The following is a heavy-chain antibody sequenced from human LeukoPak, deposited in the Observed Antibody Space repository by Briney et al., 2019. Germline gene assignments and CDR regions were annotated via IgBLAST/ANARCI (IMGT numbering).Heavy chain of an antibody. D-gene: IGHD3-22*01. CDR1: GFSLNTRGVG. J-gene: IGHJ4*02. V-gene: IGHV2-5*02. CDR2: IYWDDDR. CDR3: AHRKNYYASSVVDN. Sequence: SGPTLVNPTQTLTLTFTCSGFSLNTRGVGVGWIRQPPGRALEWLALIYWDDDRRYSPSLKSRLTITKDTSKNQVVLTKTNMDPVDTATYFSAHRKNYYASSVVDNWGQGTLVTVSS.